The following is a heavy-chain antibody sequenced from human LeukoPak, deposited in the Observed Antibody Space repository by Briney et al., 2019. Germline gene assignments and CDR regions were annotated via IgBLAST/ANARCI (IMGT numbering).Heavy chain of an antibody. J-gene: IGHJ4*02. CDR2: ISGSGGST. V-gene: IGHV3-23*01. Sequence: GGSLRLSCAASGFTFSSYAMSWVRQAPGKGLEWVSAISGSGGSTYYADSVKGRFTTSRDNSKNTLYLQMNSLRAEDTAAYYCAKVSGGITMVVVVKTYYFDYWGQGTLVTVSS. D-gene: IGHD3-22*01. CDR3: AKVSGGITMVVVVKTYYFDY. CDR1: GFTFSSYA.